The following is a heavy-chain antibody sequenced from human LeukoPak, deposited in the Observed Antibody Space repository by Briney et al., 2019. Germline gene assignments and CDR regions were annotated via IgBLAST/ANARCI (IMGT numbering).Heavy chain of an antibody. Sequence: GGSLRLSCAASGFTFRSYGMHWVRQAPGKGLEWVAVIWYDGSNKYYADSVKGRFTISRDTSKNRVYLQMNSLRAEDTAVYYCARDWAREYIYGLTRSYFDYGGQGTRVTVSS. D-gene: IGHD5-18*01. J-gene: IGHJ4*02. CDR2: IWYDGSNK. V-gene: IGHV3-33*01. CDR3: ARDWAREYIYGLTRSYFDY. CDR1: GFTFRSYG.